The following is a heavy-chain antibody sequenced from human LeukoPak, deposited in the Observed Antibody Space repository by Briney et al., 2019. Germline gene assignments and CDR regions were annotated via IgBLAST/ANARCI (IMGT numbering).Heavy chain of an antibody. J-gene: IGHJ1*01. V-gene: IGHV4-39*07. CDR3: ARGPPLGDFWSGSRAEYFQH. CDR1: GGSISSSSYY. CDR2: VYYTGAS. Sequence: SETLSLTCTVSGGSISSSSYYWGWIRQPPGKGLEWIGSVYYTGASYYNPSLKSRVTISIDTSKKHFSLKLTSVTAADTAVYYCARGPPLGDFWSGSRAEYFQHWGQGTLVTVSS. D-gene: IGHD3-3*01.